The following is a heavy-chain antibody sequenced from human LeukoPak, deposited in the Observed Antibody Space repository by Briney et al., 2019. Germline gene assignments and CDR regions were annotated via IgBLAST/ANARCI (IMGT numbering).Heavy chain of an antibody. CDR3: ARVCDYVWGSYRCLDY. D-gene: IGHD3-16*02. Sequence: GGSLRLSCAASGFTFSSYSMNWVRQAPGKGLEWVSSISSSSSYIYYADSVKGRFTISRDNAKNSLYLQMNSLRAEDTAVYYCARVCDYVWGSYRCLDYWGQGTLVTVSS. CDR2: ISSSSSYI. V-gene: IGHV3-21*01. J-gene: IGHJ4*02. CDR1: GFTFSSYS.